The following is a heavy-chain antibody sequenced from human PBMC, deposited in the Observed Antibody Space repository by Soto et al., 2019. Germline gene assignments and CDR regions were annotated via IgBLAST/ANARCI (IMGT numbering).Heavy chain of an antibody. CDR3: ARMLSGHPPYSYSYAMDV. Sequence: QVQLVESGGGVVQPGRSLRLSCAASGFSFNTYGMHWVRQAPGTGLAWVALISYDGTNYYYADSVKGRFTITRDNSKSTLYLQMNSLRAEDTAVFYCARMLSGHPPYSYSYAMDVWGQGTTVTVSS. V-gene: IGHV3-30*03. J-gene: IGHJ6*02. D-gene: IGHD3-10*02. CDR2: ISYDGTNY. CDR1: GFSFNTYG.